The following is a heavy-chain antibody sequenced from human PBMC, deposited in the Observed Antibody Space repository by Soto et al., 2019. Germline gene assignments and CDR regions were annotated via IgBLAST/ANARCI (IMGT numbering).Heavy chain of an antibody. CDR3: ARDQYCSGGSCYTDAFDI. Sequence: QVQLVQSGAEVKKPGSSVKVSCKASGGTFSSYTISWVRQAPGHGLEWMGRIIPILGIANYAQKFQGRVTITADKSTSTAYMELSSLRSEDTAVYYCARDQYCSGGSCYTDAFDIWGQGTMVTVSS. J-gene: IGHJ3*02. CDR2: IIPILGIA. D-gene: IGHD2-15*01. V-gene: IGHV1-69*08. CDR1: GGTFSSYT.